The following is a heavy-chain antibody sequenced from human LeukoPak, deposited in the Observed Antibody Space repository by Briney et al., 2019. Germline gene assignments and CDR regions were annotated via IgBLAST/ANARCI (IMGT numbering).Heavy chain of an antibody. Sequence: SETLSLTCTVSGGSISPYYWSWIRQPPGKGLEWIGYIYYSGSTNYNPSLKSRVTISVDTSKNQFSLKLSSVTAADTALYYCAKSSATYFHSDCWGQGTLVTVSS. CDR2: IYYSGST. CDR3: AKSSATYFHSDC. J-gene: IGHJ4*02. V-gene: IGHV4-59*01. D-gene: IGHD1-26*01. CDR1: GGSISPYY.